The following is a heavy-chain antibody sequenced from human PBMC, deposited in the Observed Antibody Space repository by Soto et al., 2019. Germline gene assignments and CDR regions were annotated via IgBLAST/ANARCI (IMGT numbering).Heavy chain of an antibody. D-gene: IGHD5-12*01. V-gene: IGHV1-2*04. J-gene: IGHJ6*02. CDR2: INPNSGGT. Sequence: KGPSASVKVSCKASGYTFTGYYMHWVRQAPGQGLEWMGWINPNSGGTNYAQKFQGWVTMTRDTSISTAYMELSRLRSDDTAVYYCARDSHSGYDWHYYYYGMDVWGQGTTVTVSS. CDR1: GYTFTGYY. CDR3: ARDSHSGYDWHYYYYGMDV.